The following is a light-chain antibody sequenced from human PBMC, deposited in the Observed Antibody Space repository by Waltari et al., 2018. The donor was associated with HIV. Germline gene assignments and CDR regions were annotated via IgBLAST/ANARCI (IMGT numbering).Light chain of an antibody. V-gene: IGKV2-28*01. CDR2: LAS. CDR1: ESLLYTNRYNY. CDR3: MQVVQTPPT. J-gene: IGKJ2*01. Sequence: DIVMTQSPLSLPVSPGEPASISCVSDESLLYTNRYNYLDWYVQRPGRSPQLLVYLASKRASGVPDRFRGTGSGTNVTLTISRVKTEDVGVYFCMQVVQTPPTFGQGTTLEIK.